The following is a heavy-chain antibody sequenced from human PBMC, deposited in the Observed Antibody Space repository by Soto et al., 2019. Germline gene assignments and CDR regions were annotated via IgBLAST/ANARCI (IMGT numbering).Heavy chain of an antibody. Sequence: ASVKVSCKPSGYSFSDYFIQWVRQAPGQGLEWVAWINPKTAATNYAKKFQGRVSLTWDTSSTTAYMELTRLRPDDTAVYYCARIKWGLNYYNGMDVWGQGTTVTV. CDR3: ARIKWGLNYYNGMDV. CDR1: GYSFSDYF. J-gene: IGHJ6*02. D-gene: IGHD1-26*01. CDR2: INPKTAAT. V-gene: IGHV1-2*02.